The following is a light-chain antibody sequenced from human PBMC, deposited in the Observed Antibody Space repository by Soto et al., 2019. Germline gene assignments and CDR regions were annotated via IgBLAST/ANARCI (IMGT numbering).Light chain of an antibody. Sequence: DIVMTQSPDSLAVSLGERATINCKSSQSVFYSSNNKNYLAWYQQKPGQPPKLLIYWASTRESGVPDRFSGSESGTDFALTIISLKAEDVAVYFCQQYHDTPPYPFGQGTKLEMK. J-gene: IGKJ2*01. CDR2: WAS. CDR1: QSVFYSSNNKNY. CDR3: QQYHDTPPYP. V-gene: IGKV4-1*01.